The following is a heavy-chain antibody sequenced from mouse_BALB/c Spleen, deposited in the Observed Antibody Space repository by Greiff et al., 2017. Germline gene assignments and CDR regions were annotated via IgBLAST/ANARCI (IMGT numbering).Heavy chain of an antibody. CDR3: ARRGGTTVVERAMDY. V-gene: IGHV1-7*01. CDR1: GYTFTSYW. CDR2: INPSTGYT. D-gene: IGHD1-1*01. J-gene: IGHJ4*01. Sequence: VKLVESGAELAKPGASVKMSCKASGYTFTSYWMHWVKQRPGQGLEWIGYINPSTGYTEYNQKFKDKATLTADKSSSTAYMQLSSLTSEDSAVYYCARRGGTTVVERAMDYWGQGTSVTVSS.